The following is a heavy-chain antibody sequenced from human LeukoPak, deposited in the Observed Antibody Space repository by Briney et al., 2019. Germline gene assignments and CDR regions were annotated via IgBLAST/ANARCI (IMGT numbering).Heavy chain of an antibody. CDR3: ARHRGWGEWFVLDY. CDR2: INHSGST. J-gene: IGHJ4*02. Sequence: PSETLSLTCAVYGGSFSGYYWSWIRQPPGKGLEWIGEINHSGSTNNNPSLKSRVTISVDTSKNQFSLKLSSVTAADTAVYYCARHRGWGEWFVLDYWGQGTLVTVSS. D-gene: IGHD3-3*01. V-gene: IGHV4-34*01. CDR1: GGSFSGYY.